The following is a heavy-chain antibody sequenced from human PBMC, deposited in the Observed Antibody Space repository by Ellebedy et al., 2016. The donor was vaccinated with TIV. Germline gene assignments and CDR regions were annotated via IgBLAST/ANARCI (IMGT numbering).Heavy chain of an antibody. CDR2: ISYNGYNE. V-gene: IGHV3-30-3*01. CDR3: ARESEAGTGGFDY. D-gene: IGHD6-19*01. CDR1: GFTFDNYA. Sequence: GESLKISCAASGFTFDNYAMHWVRQAPGKGLEWVAFISYNGYNEFHADSLKGRFTISRDNSKNTLYLQMNSLRADDTAVYHCARESEAGTGGFDYWGQGTLFSVSP. J-gene: IGHJ4*02.